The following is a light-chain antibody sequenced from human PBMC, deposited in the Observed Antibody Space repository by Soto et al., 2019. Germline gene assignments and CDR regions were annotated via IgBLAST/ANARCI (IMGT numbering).Light chain of an antibody. V-gene: IGKV3-20*01. CDR3: QQYDNSPFT. CDR2: GTS. Sequence: EVVLTQSPGTLSLSPRESATLSCRASQSVSGMYLAWYQQKPGQAPRLLIYGTSNRATGIPDRFSGSGSGTDFTLTIRRLEPEDFAMYFCQQYDNSPFTFGPGTKVDIK. CDR1: QSVSGMY. J-gene: IGKJ3*01.